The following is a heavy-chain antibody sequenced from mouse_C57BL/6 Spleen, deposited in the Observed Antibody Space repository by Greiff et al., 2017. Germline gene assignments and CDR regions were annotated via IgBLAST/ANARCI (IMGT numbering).Heavy chain of an antibody. CDR1: GFTFSDAW. Sequence: EVQVVESGGGLVQPGGSMKLSCAASGFTFSDAWMDWVRQSPEKGLEWVAEIRNKANNHATYYAESVKGRFTISRDDSKSSVYLQMNSLRAEDTGIYYCTRPETAQAAFAYWGQGTLVTVSA. J-gene: IGHJ3*01. CDR3: TRPETAQAAFAY. V-gene: IGHV6-6*01. CDR2: IRNKANNHAT. D-gene: IGHD3-2*02.